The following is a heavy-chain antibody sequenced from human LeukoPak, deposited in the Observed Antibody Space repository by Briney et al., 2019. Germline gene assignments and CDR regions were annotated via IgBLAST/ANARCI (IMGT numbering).Heavy chain of an antibody. CDR1: GGSVSSGDYY. Sequence: SQTLSLTCTVSGGSVSSGDYYWSWIRQHPGKGLEWIGSIYNSGSTYYNPSLKSRVTISVDTSKNQFSLKLNSVTAADTAVYYCARDSGYSYDPFDYWGQGTLVTVSS. V-gene: IGHV4-31*03. CDR3: ARDSGYSYDPFDY. J-gene: IGHJ4*02. D-gene: IGHD5-18*01. CDR2: IYNSGST.